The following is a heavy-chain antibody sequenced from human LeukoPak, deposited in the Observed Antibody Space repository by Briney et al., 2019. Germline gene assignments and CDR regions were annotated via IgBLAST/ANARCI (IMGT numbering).Heavy chain of an antibody. CDR3: ARSRTGSGFLFDY. CDR2: INPHSGGT. J-gene: IGHJ4*02. Sequence: ASVNVSCKASGYIFTSYGISLVRQAPGQGLEWMGWINPHSGGTNYAQQFQGRVTMTRDTSISTAYMELSRLRSDDTAVYYCARSRTGSGFLFDYWGQGTLVTVSS. CDR1: GYIFTSYG. V-gene: IGHV1-2*02. D-gene: IGHD3-10*01.